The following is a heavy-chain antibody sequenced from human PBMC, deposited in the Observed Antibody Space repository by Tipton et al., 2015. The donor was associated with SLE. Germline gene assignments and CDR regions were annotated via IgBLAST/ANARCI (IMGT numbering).Heavy chain of an antibody. J-gene: IGHJ4*02. CDR2: IYTSGST. CDR1: GGSISSYY. V-gene: IGHV4-4*07. CDR3: ARAQDSYGYGLIDY. Sequence: TLSLTCTVSGGSISSYYWSLIRQPAGKGLEWIGRIYTSGSTNYNPSLKSRVTMSVDTSKNQFSLKLSSVTAADTAVYYCARAQDSYGYGLIDYWGQGTLVTVSS. D-gene: IGHD5-18*01.